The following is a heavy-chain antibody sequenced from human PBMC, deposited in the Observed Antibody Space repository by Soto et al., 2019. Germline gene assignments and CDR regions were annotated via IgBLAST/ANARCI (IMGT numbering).Heavy chain of an antibody. CDR2: ISSSGSTI. Sequence: VQLVESGGGLVKPGGSLRLSCAASGFTFSSYEMNWVRQAPGKGLEWVSYISSSGSTIYYADSVKGRFTISRDNAKNSLYLQMNSLRAEDTAVYYCARARRFDWYADYWGQGTLVTVSS. J-gene: IGHJ4*02. CDR3: ARARRFDWYADY. CDR1: GFTFSSYE. D-gene: IGHD3-9*01. V-gene: IGHV3-48*03.